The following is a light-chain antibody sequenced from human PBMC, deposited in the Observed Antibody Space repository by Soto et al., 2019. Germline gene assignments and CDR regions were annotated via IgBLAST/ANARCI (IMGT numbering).Light chain of an antibody. CDR3: QQYNDWPQT. J-gene: IGKJ1*01. CDR1: QSVRSN. V-gene: IGKV3-15*01. Sequence: EIVMTQSPGTLYLSPGERATLSCRASQSVRSNLAWYQQIPGQAPRLLIYGAFTRATGIPARFSGSGSGTEFTLAISSLQSEDFAVYYCQQYNDWPQTFGLGTKVEIK. CDR2: GAF.